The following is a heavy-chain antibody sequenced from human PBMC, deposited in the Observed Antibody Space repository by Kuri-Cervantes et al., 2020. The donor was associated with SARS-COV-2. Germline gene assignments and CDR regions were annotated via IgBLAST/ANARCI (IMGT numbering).Heavy chain of an antibody. CDR1: GGSISSYY. CDR2: IYYSGST. V-gene: IGHV4-59*01. CDR3: ARVSGGYDLYYYYGMDV. D-gene: IGHD5-12*01. Sequence: ESLKISCTVSGGSISSYYWSWIRQPPGKGLEWIGYIYYSGSTNYNPSLKSRVTISVDTSKNQFSLKLSSVTAADTAVYYCARVSGGYDLYYYYGMDVWGQGTTVTVSS. J-gene: IGHJ6*02.